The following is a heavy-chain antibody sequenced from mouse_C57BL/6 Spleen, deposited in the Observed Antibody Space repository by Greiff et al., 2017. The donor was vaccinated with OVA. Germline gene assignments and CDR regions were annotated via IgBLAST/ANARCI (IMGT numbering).Heavy chain of an antibody. CDR3: ARPIYYDYEGVAY. D-gene: IGHD2-4*01. CDR1: GYTFTDYN. CDR2: INPNNGGT. V-gene: IGHV1-22*01. Sequence: VQLKQSGPELVKPGASVKMSCKASGYTFTDYNMHWVKQSHGKSLEWIGYINPNNGGTSYNQKFKGKATLTVNKSSSTAYMELRSLTSEDSAVYYCARPIYYDYEGVAYWGQGTLVTVSA. J-gene: IGHJ3*01.